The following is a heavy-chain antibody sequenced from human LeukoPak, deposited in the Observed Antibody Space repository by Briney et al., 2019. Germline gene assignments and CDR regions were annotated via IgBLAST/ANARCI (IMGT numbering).Heavy chain of an antibody. Sequence: ASVKVSCKASGYTFTGYYMHWVRQAPGQGLEWMGWINPNSGGTNYAQKFQGRVTMTRDTSISTAYMELSRLRSDDTAVYYCARARPLKYCSSTTCYGAFDIWGQGTMVTVSS. J-gene: IGHJ3*02. CDR1: GYTFTGYY. D-gene: IGHD2-2*01. CDR2: INPNSGGT. V-gene: IGHV1-2*02. CDR3: ARARPLKYCSSTTCYGAFDI.